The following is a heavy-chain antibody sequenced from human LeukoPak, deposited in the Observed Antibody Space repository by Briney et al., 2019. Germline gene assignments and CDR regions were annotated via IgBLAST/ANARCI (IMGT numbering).Heavy chain of an antibody. D-gene: IGHD1-26*01. J-gene: IGHJ4*02. Sequence: ASVKVSCKASGYTFTNYGISWMRQASGQGLEWMGWITTYNGYTNYAQKFQGRVTMTTDTSTSTAYMELRSLRSDDAAVYYCARLSGSYYIFDYWGQGTLVTVSS. CDR1: GYTFTNYG. CDR2: ITTYNGYT. V-gene: IGHV1-18*01. CDR3: ARLSGSYYIFDY.